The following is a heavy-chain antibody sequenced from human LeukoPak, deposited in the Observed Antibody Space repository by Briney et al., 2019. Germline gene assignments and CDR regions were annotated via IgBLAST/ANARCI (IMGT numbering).Heavy chain of an antibody. CDR2: IRSKDYGGKT. J-gene: IGHJ6*02. Sequence: TGGSLRLSCTASGFTFGDYAMSWVRQAPGKGLEWVGFIRSKDYGGKTEYAASVKGRFTISRDDSKSIAYLQMNSLKTEDTAVYYCTRDPPPYYYGMDVWGQGTTVTVSS. CDR3: TRDPPPYYYGMDV. CDR1: GFTFGDYA. V-gene: IGHV3-49*04.